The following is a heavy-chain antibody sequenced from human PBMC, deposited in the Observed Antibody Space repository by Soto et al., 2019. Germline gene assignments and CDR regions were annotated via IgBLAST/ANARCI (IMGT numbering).Heavy chain of an antibody. D-gene: IGHD3-22*01. Sequence: ASVKVSCKASGYTFTSYGISWVRQAPGQGLEWMGWISAYNGNTNYAQKLQGRVIMTTDTSTSTAYMELRSLRSDDTAVYYCARVIGDSSRYLWPGYWGQGTLVTVSS. CDR3: ARVIGDSSRYLWPGY. J-gene: IGHJ4*02. CDR2: ISAYNGNT. CDR1: GYTFTSYG. V-gene: IGHV1-18*01.